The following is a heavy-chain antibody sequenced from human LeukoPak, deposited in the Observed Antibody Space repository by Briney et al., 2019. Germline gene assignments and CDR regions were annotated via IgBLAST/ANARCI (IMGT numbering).Heavy chain of an antibody. CDR2: IYPGDSDT. Sequence: GESLKISCKASGYSSTSYSIIWVRQMAGKDLEGLGIIYPGDSDTRYSPSFQGQVTISADKSISTAYLQWSSLKASDTAMYYCARFALTSSLDYWGQGTLVTVSS. J-gene: IGHJ4*02. CDR3: ARFALTSSLDY. D-gene: IGHD6-13*01. CDR1: GYSSTSYS. V-gene: IGHV5-51*01.